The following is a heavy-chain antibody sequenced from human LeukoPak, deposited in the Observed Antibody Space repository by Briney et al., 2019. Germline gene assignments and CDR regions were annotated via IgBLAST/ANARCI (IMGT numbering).Heavy chain of an antibody. V-gene: IGHV1-69*13. J-gene: IGHJ3*02. CDR2: IIPIFGTA. CDR3: ARDGPAAAGTGAFDI. D-gene: IGHD6-13*01. CDR1: GGTFSSYA. Sequence: SVKVSCKASGGTFSSYAISWVRQAPGQGLEWMGGIIPIFGTANYAQKFQGRVTITADESTSTAYMELSSLRSEDTAVYYCARDGPAAAGTGAFDIWGQGTMVTVSS.